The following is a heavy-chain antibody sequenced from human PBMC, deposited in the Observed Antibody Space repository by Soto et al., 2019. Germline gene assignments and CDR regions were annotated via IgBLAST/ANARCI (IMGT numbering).Heavy chain of an antibody. CDR3: ARGSVQLWLHSLGY. Sequence: XSVKVSCKASGYTFTCYYMHWVRQAPGQGLEWMGWINPNSGGTNYAQKFQGWVTMTRDTSISTAYMELSRLRSDDTAVYYCARGSVQLWLHSLGYWGQGTLVTVSS. J-gene: IGHJ4*02. D-gene: IGHD5-18*01. CDR1: GYTFTCYY. V-gene: IGHV1-2*04. CDR2: INPNSGGT.